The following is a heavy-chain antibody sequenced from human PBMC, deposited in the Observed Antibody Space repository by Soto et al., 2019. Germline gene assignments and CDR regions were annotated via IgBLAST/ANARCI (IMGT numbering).Heavy chain of an antibody. V-gene: IGHV4-59*05. CDR2: IYYGGNT. Sequence: KTSETLSLTCTVSGGSICSYYWSGIRKPPGRGLEWIGSIYYGGNTYYNPSLKSRVTISADLSKDQFSLNLNSVTAADTAVYYCATTIYSSAWSRDFWGQGTLVTVSS. J-gene: IGHJ4*02. CDR3: ATTIYSSAWSRDF. D-gene: IGHD6-19*01. CDR1: GGSICSYY.